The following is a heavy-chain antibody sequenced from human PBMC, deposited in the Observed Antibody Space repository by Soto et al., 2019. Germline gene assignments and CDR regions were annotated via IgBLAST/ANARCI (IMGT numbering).Heavy chain of an antibody. CDR3: AREGVKVDTAMVDVYYYYGMDV. CDR2: INPNSGGT. CDR1: GYTFTGYY. V-gene: IGHV1-2*04. Sequence: ASAKVSCKASGYTFTGYYMHWVRQAPGQGLEWMGWINPNSGGTNYAQKFQGWVTMTRDTSISTAYMELSRLRSDDTAVYYCAREGVKVDTAMVDVYYYYGMDVWGQGTTVTVSS. J-gene: IGHJ6*02. D-gene: IGHD5-18*01.